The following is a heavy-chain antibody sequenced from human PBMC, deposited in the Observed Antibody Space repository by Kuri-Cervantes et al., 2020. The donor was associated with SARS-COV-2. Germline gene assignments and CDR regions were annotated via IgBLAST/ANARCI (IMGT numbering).Heavy chain of an antibody. CDR2: ISSSSSTI. J-gene: IGHJ4*02. CDR1: GFTFSSYS. D-gene: IGHD4-17*01. V-gene: IGHV3-48*01. CDR3: ARDNLDYGDLGYYFDY. Sequence: GGSLRLSCAASGFTFSSYSMNWVRQAPGKGLEWVSYISSSSSTIYYADSVKGRFTISRDNAKNSLYLQMNSLRAEDTAVYYCARDNLDYGDLGYYFDYWGQGTLVTVSS.